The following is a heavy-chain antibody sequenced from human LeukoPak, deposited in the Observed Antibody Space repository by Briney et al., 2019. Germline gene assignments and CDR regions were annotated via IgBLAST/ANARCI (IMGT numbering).Heavy chain of an antibody. Sequence: ASVKVSCKASGGTFSSYAISWVRQAPGQGLEWMGRIIPILGIANYAQKFQGRVTITADKSTSTAYMELSSLRSEDTAVYYCARGAAAGIDWGVDTAMVSHNNWFDPWGQGTLVTVSS. CDR2: IIPILGIA. J-gene: IGHJ5*02. V-gene: IGHV1-69*04. CDR3: ARGAAAGIDWGVDTAMVSHNNWFDP. D-gene: IGHD5-18*01. CDR1: GGTFSSYA.